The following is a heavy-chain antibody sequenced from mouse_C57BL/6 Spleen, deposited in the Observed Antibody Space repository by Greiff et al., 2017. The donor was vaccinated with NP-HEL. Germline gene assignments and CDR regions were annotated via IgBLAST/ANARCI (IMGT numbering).Heavy chain of an antibody. CDR2: ISYDGSN. J-gene: IGHJ2*01. D-gene: IGHD3-2*02. CDR3: ARAGSSGYVEYFDY. Sequence: EVHLVESGPGLVKPSQSLSLTCSVTGYSITSGYYWNWIRQFPGNKLEWMGYISYDGSNNYNPSLKNRISITRDTSKNQFFLKLNSVTTEDTATYYCARAGSSGYVEYFDYWGQGTTLTVSS. CDR1: GYSITSGYY. V-gene: IGHV3-6*01.